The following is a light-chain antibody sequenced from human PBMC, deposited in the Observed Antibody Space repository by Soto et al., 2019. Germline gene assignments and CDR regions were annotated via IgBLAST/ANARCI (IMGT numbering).Light chain of an antibody. J-gene: IGKJ3*01. CDR2: GAS. Sequence: EIVMTQSPATLSVSPGERATLSCRASQSVSSNLAWYQQKPGQAPRLLIYGASTRATGIPARFSGSGSGTEFTLTISSLQSEDFAVYYCQQYNNWPRSSGPGTKVAIK. CDR3: QQYNNWPRS. CDR1: QSVSSN. V-gene: IGKV3-15*01.